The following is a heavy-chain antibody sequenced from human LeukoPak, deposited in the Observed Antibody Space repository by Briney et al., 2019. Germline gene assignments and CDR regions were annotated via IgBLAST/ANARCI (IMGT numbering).Heavy chain of an antibody. CDR2: IYTSGST. D-gene: IGHD2-2*01. Sequence: SETLSLTCTVSGGSITSYYWSWIRQPAGKGPEWIGRIYTSGSTNYNPSLKSRVTISVKTSKNQFSLKLSSVTAADTAVYYWARDVVVVPAATWFDPWGQGTLVTVSS. CDR1: GGSITSYY. V-gene: IGHV4-4*07. CDR3: ARDVVVVPAATWFDP. J-gene: IGHJ5*02.